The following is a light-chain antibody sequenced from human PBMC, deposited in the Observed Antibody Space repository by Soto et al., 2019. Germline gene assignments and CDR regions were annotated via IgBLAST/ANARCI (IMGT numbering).Light chain of an antibody. J-gene: IGLJ2*01. CDR1: SYNIGKNL. CDR2: KNN. CDR3: AAWDDSLSGPV. Sequence: QSVLTQPPSASGTPGQRVTISCSGGSYNIGKNLVYWYQQRPGTAPKLLIFKNNARPSGVPDRFSGSNSGSSASLAISGLRSEDEAEYYCAAWDDSLSGPVFGGGTKLTVL. V-gene: IGLV1-47*01.